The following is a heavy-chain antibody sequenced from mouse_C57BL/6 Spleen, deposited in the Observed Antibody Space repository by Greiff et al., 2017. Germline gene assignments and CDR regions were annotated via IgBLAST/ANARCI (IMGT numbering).Heavy chain of an antibody. J-gene: IGHJ4*01. CDR1: GYTFTSYG. CDR3: AREGGQLLRHQRGYAMDY. V-gene: IGHV1-81*01. Sequence: QVQLKESGAELARPGASVKLSCKASGYTFTSYGISWVKQRTGQGLEWIGEIYPRSGNTYYNEKFKGKATLTADKSSSTAYMGLRSLTSEDSAVYFCAREGGQLLRHQRGYAMDYWGQGTSVTVSS. D-gene: IGHD1-2*01. CDR2: IYPRSGNT.